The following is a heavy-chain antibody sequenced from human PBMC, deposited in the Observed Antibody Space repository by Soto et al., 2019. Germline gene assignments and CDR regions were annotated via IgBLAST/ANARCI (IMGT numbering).Heavy chain of an antibody. D-gene: IGHD3-10*01. J-gene: IGHJ4*01. Sequence: EVQLVESGGGLVQPCRSLRLSCVASGFTFDDYAMHWVRKAPGKGLEWVSGISWNSGSIGYAGSVKGRFTVSRDNAKNSLYLQRNSLRAEDTALYYCAKVGIGSNYYDLDDWVHGTLVTVSS. V-gene: IGHV3-9*01. CDR3: AKVGIGSNYYDLDD. CDR1: GFTFDDYA. CDR2: ISWNSGSI.